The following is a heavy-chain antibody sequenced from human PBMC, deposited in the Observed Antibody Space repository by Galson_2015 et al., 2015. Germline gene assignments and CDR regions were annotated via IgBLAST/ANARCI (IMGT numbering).Heavy chain of an antibody. V-gene: IGHV3-73*01. CDR3: TRHPPRGLISPRSAFDI. CDR1: GFTFSGSA. Sequence: SLRLSCAASGFTFSGSAMHWVRQASGKGLEWVGRIRSKANSYATAYAASVKGRFTISRDDSKNTAYLQMNSLKTEDTAVYYCTRHPPRGLISPRSAFDIWGQGTMVTVSS. J-gene: IGHJ3*02. D-gene: IGHD3-10*01. CDR2: IRSKANSYAT.